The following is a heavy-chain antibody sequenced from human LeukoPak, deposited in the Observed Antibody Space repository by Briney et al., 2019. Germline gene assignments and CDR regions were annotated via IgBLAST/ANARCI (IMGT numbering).Heavy chain of an antibody. CDR1: GFTFSTYS. V-gene: IGHV3-48*01. D-gene: IGHD3-10*02. CDR2: ISDSGAM. J-gene: IGHJ4*02. Sequence: GGSLRLSCAASGFTFSTYSMKWVRQAPGKGLEWVSYISDSGAMYYADSVRGRFTISRDNSKNTLYLQMNSLRAEDTAVYYCARGEGMVTTFEVLGYWGQGTLVTVSS. CDR3: ARGEGMVTTFEVLGY.